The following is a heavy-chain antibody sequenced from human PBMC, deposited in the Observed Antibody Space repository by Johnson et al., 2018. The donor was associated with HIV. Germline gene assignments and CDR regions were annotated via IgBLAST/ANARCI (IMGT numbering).Heavy chain of an antibody. V-gene: IGHV3-30*03. CDR3: ARDGTRDYIDAFDI. D-gene: IGHD4-11*01. CDR2: ISYDGSNK. Sequence: VQLVESGGGVVQPGRSLRLSCAASGFTFSSYGMHWVRQAPGKGLEWVAVISYDGSNKYYADSVKGRFTISRDNSKNTLYLQMNSLRAEDTALYYCARDGTRDYIDAFDIWGQGTMVTVSS. J-gene: IGHJ3*02. CDR1: GFTFSSYG.